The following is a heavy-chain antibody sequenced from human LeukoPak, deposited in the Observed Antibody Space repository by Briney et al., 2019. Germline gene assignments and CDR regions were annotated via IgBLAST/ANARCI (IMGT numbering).Heavy chain of an antibody. D-gene: IGHD6-19*01. CDR1: GGSISSNGYY. J-gene: IGHJ2*01. CDR3: ASNQWPSWYFDL. V-gene: IGHV4-39*07. Sequence: SETLSLTCSVSGGSISSNGYYWGWIRQPPGKGLEWIGSIYYSGSTFDNPSLKSRVTISIDKSRNQFSLKLSSVTAADTAVYYCASNQWPSWYFDLWGRGTLVTVSA. CDR2: IYYSGST.